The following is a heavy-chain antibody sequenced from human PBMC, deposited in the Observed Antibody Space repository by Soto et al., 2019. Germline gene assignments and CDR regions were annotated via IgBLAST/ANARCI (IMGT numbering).Heavy chain of an antibody. CDR2: VGTVGDI. Sequence: PGGSLRLSCAASGFTFSNHDMHWFRQVTGKGLEWVSGVGTVGDIYYSGSVKGRFTVSRENARNSFYLQMNSLRAGDTAVYYCARRFCRGGTCPGIGFDYWGQGTLVTVSS. J-gene: IGHJ4*02. D-gene: IGHD3-3*01. CDR3: ARRFCRGGTCPGIGFDY. V-gene: IGHV3-13*01. CDR1: GFTFSNHD.